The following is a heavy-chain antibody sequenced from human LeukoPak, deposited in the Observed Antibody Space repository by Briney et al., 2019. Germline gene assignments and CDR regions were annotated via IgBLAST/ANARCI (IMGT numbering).Heavy chain of an antibody. D-gene: IGHD4-17*01. CDR3: ARDPEDYGDYIFDY. Sequence: GGSLRLSCAASGFTVSSYWMSWVRQAPGKGLEWVANIKQDGSEKYYVDSVKGRFTISRDNAKNSLYLQMNSLRAEDTAVYYCARDPEDYGDYIFDYWGQGTLVTVSS. J-gene: IGHJ4*02. CDR1: GFTVSSYW. CDR2: IKQDGSEK. V-gene: IGHV3-7*01.